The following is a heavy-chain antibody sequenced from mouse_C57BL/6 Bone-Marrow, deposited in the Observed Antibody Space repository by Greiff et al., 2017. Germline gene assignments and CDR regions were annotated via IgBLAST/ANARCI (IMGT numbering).Heavy chain of an antibody. V-gene: IGHV14-4*01. J-gene: IGHJ3*01. CDR2: IDPVNGDT. D-gene: IGHD2-12*01. Sequence: EVQLQQSGAELVRPGASVKLSCTASGFNIKDDYMHWVKQRPEQGLEWIGWIDPVNGDTEYASKFQGKATMTADTSSNTAYLQLSSLTSEDTAVYYCTTGYDGPWFAYWGQGTLVTVSA. CDR1: GFNIKDDY. CDR3: TTGYDGPWFAY.